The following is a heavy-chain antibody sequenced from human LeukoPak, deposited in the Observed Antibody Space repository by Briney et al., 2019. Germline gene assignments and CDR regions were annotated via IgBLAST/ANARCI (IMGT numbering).Heavy chain of an antibody. D-gene: IGHD3-22*01. Sequence: PSETLSLTCTVSGVSISSSNSYWGWIRQPPGKGLERIGSIYYSGNTYYNASLKSQVSISIGTSKNQFSLKLSSVTAADTAVYYCARAQDSSGVWVLGDAFDIWGQGTMVTVSS. V-gene: IGHV4-39*07. CDR1: GVSISSSNSY. CDR2: IYYSGNT. CDR3: ARAQDSSGVWVLGDAFDI. J-gene: IGHJ3*02.